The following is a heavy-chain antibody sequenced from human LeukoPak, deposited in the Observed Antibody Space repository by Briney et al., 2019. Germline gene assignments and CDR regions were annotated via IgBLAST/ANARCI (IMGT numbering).Heavy chain of an antibody. J-gene: IGHJ4*02. CDR3: ARRGSGWVAFDY. V-gene: IGHV3-33*01. D-gene: IGHD6-19*01. Sequence: PGGSLRLSCAASRFTFSSYGMHWVRQAPGKGLEWVAVIWYDGSNKYYADSVKGRFTISRDNSKNTLYLQMNSLRAEDTAVYYCARRGSGWVAFDYWGQGTLVTVSS. CDR2: IWYDGSNK. CDR1: RFTFSSYG.